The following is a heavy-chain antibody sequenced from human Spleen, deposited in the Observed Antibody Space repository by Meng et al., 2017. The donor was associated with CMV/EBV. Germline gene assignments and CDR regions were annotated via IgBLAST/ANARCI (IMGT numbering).Heavy chain of an antibody. J-gene: IGHJ4*02. D-gene: IGHD3-22*01. CDR1: GFSVGSSY. CDR3: ARGKAVRRNYYDSSGPDY. Sequence: GGSLRLSCAASGFSVGSSYMNWVRQAPGKGLEWVSVIFTGGSTYYADSVKGRFTISRDNSKNTVYLQMNSLRAEDTAVYYCARGKAVRRNYYDSSGPDYWGQGTLVTVSS. CDR2: IFTGGST. V-gene: IGHV3-66*02.